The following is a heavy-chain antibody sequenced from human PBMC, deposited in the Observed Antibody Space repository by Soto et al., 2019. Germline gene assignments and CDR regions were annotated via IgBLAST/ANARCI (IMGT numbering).Heavy chain of an antibody. CDR2: IYSGGST. CDR3: ARASRNYYDSSGYLYYFDY. CDR1: GFTVSSNY. J-gene: IGHJ4*02. D-gene: IGHD3-22*01. Sequence: GGSPRLSCAASGFTVSSNYMSWVRQAPGKGLEWVSVIYSGGSTYYADSVKGRFTISRDNSKNTLYLQMNSLRAEDTAVYYCARASRNYYDSSGYLYYFDYWGQATLVTAPQ. V-gene: IGHV3-66*01.